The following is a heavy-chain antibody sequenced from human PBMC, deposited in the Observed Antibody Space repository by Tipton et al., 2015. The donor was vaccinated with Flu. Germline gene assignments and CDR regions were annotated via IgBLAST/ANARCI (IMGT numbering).Heavy chain of an antibody. V-gene: IGHV3-21*01. D-gene: IGHD1-26*01. J-gene: IGHJ3*02. CDR1: GFTFSSYS. CDR2: ISSSSSYI. Sequence: SLRLSCAASGFTFSSYSMNWVRQAPGKGLEWVSSISSSSSYIYYADSVKGRFTISRDDAKNSLYLQMNSLRAEDTAVYYCARGLLWDVAGDDAFDIWGQGKMGTVSS. CDR3: ARGLLWDVAGDDAFDI.